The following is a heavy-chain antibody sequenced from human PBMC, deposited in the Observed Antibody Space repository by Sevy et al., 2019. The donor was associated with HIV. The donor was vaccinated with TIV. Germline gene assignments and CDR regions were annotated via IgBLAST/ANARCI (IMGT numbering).Heavy chain of an antibody. Sequence: SETLSLTCTVSGGSISSYYWSWIRQPPGKGLEWIGYIYYSGSTNYNPSLKSRVTISVDTSKNQFSLKLSSVTAADTAVYYCAGVGYCSSTSCQISYYYYYGMDVWGQGTTVTVSS. D-gene: IGHD2-2*01. J-gene: IGHJ6*02. CDR3: AGVGYCSSTSCQISYYYYYGMDV. V-gene: IGHV4-59*01. CDR2: IYYSGST. CDR1: GGSISSYY.